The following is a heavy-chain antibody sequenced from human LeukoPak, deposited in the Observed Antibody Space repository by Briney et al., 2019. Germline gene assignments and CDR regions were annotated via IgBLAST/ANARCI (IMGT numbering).Heavy chain of an antibody. CDR1: GGSISSYY. Sequence: NPSETLSLTCTVSGGSISSYYWNWIRQSPTKGLEWIGYISYSGSTYYNPSLKSRVTISVDTSKNQFSLKLSSVTAADTAVYYCARQMVRGVISWFDPWGQGTLVTVSS. CDR2: ISYSGST. CDR3: ARQMVRGVISWFDP. V-gene: IGHV4-59*08. J-gene: IGHJ5*02. D-gene: IGHD3-10*01.